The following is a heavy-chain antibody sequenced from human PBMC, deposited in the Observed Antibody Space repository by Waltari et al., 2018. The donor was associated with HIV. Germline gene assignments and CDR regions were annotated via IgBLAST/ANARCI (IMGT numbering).Heavy chain of an antibody. Sequence: QVQLVESGGGVVQPGKSLRLSCAASGFTFSSYGMHWVRQAPGKGLEWVADVWYDGSHTDYADSVKGRFTISRDNSKNTIYLQMNSLRAEDTAVYYCARAYCFIANCYTLMDHYGMDVWGQGTTVTVSS. V-gene: IGHV3-33*01. D-gene: IGHD2-15*01. CDR3: ARAYCFIANCYTLMDHYGMDV. J-gene: IGHJ6*02. CDR2: VWYDGSHT. CDR1: GFTFSSYG.